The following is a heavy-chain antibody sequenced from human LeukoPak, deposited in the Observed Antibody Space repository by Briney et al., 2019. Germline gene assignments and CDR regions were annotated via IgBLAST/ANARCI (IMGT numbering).Heavy chain of an antibody. D-gene: IGHD3-10*01. CDR1: GYTFTGHF. CDR2: INSNSGGT. Sequence: ASVKVSCKASGYTFTGHFLHWVRQAPGQGLEWMGWINSNSGGTHYAQKFQGRLTMTRDTSISTVYMELSRLRSDDTAVYYCARDSFGHDNDFDFWGQGTLVTVSS. J-gene: IGHJ4*02. V-gene: IGHV1-2*02. CDR3: ARDSFGHDNDFDF.